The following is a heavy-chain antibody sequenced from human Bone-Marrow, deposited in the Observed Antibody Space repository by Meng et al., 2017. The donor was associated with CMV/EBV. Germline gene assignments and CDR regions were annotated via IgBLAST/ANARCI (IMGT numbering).Heavy chain of an antibody. Sequence: GESLKISCKGSGYRFTTYWISWVRQMPGKGLEWMAIIYPGDSNTRYGPSFQGQVTISADRSTSTAYLQWSSLKASDTAVYYCARRGEMAAADWFDPWGQGTLVTVSS. CDR2: IYPGDSNT. V-gene: IGHV5-51*01. D-gene: IGHD6-13*01. CDR1: GYRFTTYW. CDR3: ARRGEMAAADWFDP. J-gene: IGHJ5*02.